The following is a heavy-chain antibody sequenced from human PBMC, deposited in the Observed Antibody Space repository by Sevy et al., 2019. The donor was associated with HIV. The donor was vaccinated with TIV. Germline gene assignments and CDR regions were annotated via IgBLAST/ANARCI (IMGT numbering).Heavy chain of an antibody. CDR2: IRSSSNDI. CDR3: ARETVDGYNL. D-gene: IGHD5-12*01. CDR1: GFIFSNYN. V-gene: IGHV3-21*04. J-gene: IGHJ4*02. Sequence: GGSLRLSCTASGFIFSNYNMNWVRQAPGKGLEWVSYIRSSSNDIYYADSVKGRFTISRDNAKNSLYLQMNSLRAEDTAMYYCARETVDGYNLWGQGTLVTVSS.